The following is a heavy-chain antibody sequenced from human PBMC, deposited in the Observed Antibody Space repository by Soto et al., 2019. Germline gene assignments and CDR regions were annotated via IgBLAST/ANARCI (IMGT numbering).Heavy chain of an antibody. J-gene: IGHJ4*02. V-gene: IGHV3-15*01. CDR3: TTDLTGPDFDY. CDR1: GFTFSNAW. Sequence: EVQLVESGGGLVKPGGSLRLPCAASGFTFSNAWMSWVRQAPGKGLEWVGRIKSKTDGGTTDYAAPVKDRFTISRDDSKNTLYLQMNSLKTEDTAVYYCTTDLTGPDFDYCGQGTLVTVSS. D-gene: IGHD1-20*01. CDR2: IKSKTDGGTT.